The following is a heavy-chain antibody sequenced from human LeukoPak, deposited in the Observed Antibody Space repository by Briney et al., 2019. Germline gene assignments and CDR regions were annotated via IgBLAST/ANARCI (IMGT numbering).Heavy chain of an antibody. CDR2: IKEDGTET. CDR3: AKDLGSVVTPPSLDY. V-gene: IGHV3-7*03. J-gene: IGHJ4*02. D-gene: IGHD4-23*01. Sequence: GGSLRLSCAASGFMFSSNWMSWVRLAPEKGLEWVANIKEDGTETYYVDSVKGRFTISRDNAKNSLYLQMNSLRVEDTAVYYCAKDLGSVVTPPSLDYWGQGTLVTVSS. CDR1: GFMFSSNW.